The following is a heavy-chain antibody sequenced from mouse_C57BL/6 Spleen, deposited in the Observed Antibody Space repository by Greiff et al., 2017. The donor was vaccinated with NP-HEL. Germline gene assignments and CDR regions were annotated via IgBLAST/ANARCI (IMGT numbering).Heavy chain of an antibody. CDR3: ARDQGYDGYLDY. J-gene: IGHJ2*01. CDR2: ISDGGSYT. V-gene: IGHV5-4*01. CDR1: GFTFSSYA. D-gene: IGHD2-3*01. Sequence: EVMLVESGGGLVKPGGSLKLSCAASGFTFSSYAMSWVRQTPEKRLEWVATISDGGSYTYYPDNVKGRFTISRDNAKNNLYLQMSHLKSEDTAMYYCARDQGYDGYLDYWGQGTTLTVSS.